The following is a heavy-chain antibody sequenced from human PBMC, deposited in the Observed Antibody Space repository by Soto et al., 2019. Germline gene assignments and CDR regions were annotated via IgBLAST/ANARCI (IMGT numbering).Heavy chain of an antibody. CDR3: AKDRRRVAGRNWYFDL. CDR1: GFTFSSYA. Sequence: GGSLRLSCAASGFTFSSYAMSWVRQAPGKGLEWVSAISGSGGSTYYADSVKGRFTISRDNSKNTLYLQMNSLRAEDTAVYYCAKDRRRVAGRNWYFDLWGRGTLVTVSS. CDR2: ISGSGGST. D-gene: IGHD6-19*01. V-gene: IGHV3-23*01. J-gene: IGHJ2*01.